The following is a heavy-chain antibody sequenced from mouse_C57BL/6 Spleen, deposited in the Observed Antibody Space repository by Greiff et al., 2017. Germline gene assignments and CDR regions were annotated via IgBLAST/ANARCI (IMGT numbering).Heavy chain of an antibody. J-gene: IGHJ4*01. V-gene: IGHV1-20*01. CDR3: SIAVITTGRGY. CDR1: GYSFPGYF. Sequence: VQLLQSGPELVKPGDSVKISCKAFGYSFPGYFMYWVIQSHGKSLEWIGRINLYNGDTFYNQKFKGKATLTVDKSSSTVHMELRSLTSEDSAVYYCSIAVITTGRGYWGQGTSVTVSS. D-gene: IGHD1-1*01. CDR2: INLYNGDT.